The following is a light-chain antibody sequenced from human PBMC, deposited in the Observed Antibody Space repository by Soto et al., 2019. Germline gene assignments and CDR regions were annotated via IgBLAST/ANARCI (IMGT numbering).Light chain of an antibody. Sequence: EVVLTQSPAPLSLSPGERATLSCRASQTVRTFLDWYQQKPGQAPRLLIYAASNRATGIPDRFSGSGSGTDFTLTISSLEPEDFAVYYCQQHSHWPPWTFGQGTRVEIQ. CDR2: AAS. CDR3: QQHSHWPPWT. V-gene: IGKV3-11*01. J-gene: IGKJ1*01. CDR1: QTVRTF.